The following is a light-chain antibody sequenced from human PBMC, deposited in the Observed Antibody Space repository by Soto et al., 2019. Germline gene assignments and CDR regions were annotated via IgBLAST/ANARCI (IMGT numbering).Light chain of an antibody. CDR1: QSVSSY. CDR3: QQRSNWPIT. V-gene: IGKV3-11*01. CDR2: DAS. J-gene: IGKJ1*01. Sequence: EIVLTQSPATLSLSPGERATLSCRASQSVSSYLAWYQQKPGQAPRLLIYDASNRATGIPARFSGSGSGTDFTPTISSLEPEDFAVYYCQQRSNWPITVGQGTKVDIK.